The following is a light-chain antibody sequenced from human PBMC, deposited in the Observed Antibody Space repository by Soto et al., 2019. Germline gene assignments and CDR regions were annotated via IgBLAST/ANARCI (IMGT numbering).Light chain of an antibody. CDR3: TSYAGGNNV. V-gene: IGLV2-8*01. CDR2: EVN. Sequence: QSVLTQPPSASGSPGQSVTISCTGTSSDVGGYNYVSWYQQHPGKVPKLMVYEVNKRPSGVPDRFSGSKSGNTASLTVSGXXXXXXXXYYCTSYAGGNNVFGTGTK. CDR1: SSDVGGYNY. J-gene: IGLJ1*01.